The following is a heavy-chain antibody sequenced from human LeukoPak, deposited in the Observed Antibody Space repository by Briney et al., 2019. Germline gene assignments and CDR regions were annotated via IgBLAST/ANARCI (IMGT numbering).Heavy chain of an antibody. Sequence: ASVKVSCKASGYTFTSYGISWVRQAPGQGLEWMGWISAYNGNTNYAQKLQGRVTMTTDTSTSTAYMELRSLRSDDTAVYYCARDHWSDDYVWGSYGYWGQGTLVTASS. CDR1: GYTFTSYG. D-gene: IGHD3-16*01. V-gene: IGHV1-18*01. CDR2: ISAYNGNT. J-gene: IGHJ4*02. CDR3: ARDHWSDDYVWGSYGY.